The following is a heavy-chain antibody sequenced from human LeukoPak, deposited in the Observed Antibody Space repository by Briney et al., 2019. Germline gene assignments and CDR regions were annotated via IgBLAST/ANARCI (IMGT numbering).Heavy chain of an antibody. CDR3: ARGVPPGFFWSSSSCYFFVF. CDR1: GFTFSSYS. Sequence: GGSLRLSCAASGFTFSSYSMNWVRQAPGKGLEWVSSISHSSSYIYYADSVKGRFTISRDNAKNSLYLQMNSLRAEDTAVYYCARGVPPGFFWSSSSCYFFVFWGGGTLVTVSS. CDR2: ISHSSSYI. J-gene: IGHJ4*02. V-gene: IGHV3-21*01. D-gene: IGHD2-2*01.